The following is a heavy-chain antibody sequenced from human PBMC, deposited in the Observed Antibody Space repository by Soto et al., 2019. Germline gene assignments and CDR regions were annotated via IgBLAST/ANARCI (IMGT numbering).Heavy chain of an antibody. Sequence: SETLSLTCIVSGGSISSSSYYWGWIRQPPGKGLEWIGSIYYSGSTYSNPALMSRVTIFVDTSKNQFSLKLSSVIAADTAVYYCASLSIGSCRGGACYSSFDYWGQGTPVTVSS. D-gene: IGHD2-15*01. CDR1: GGSISSSSYY. V-gene: IGHV4-39*01. CDR3: ASLSIGSCRGGACYSSFDY. J-gene: IGHJ4*02. CDR2: IYYSGST.